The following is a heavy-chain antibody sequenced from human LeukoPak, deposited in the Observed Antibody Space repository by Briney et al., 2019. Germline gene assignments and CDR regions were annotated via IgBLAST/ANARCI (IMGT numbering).Heavy chain of an antibody. V-gene: IGHV4-30-4*01. CDR3: ARADDRDMGGAFDI. D-gene: IGHD3-22*01. J-gene: IGHJ3*02. CDR2: IYYSGSS. Sequence: SETLSLTCTVSGGSISSGDYYWSWIRQPPGKGLEWIGYIYYSGSSYYNPSLKSRVTISVDTSKNQFSLKLSSVTAADTAVYYCARADDRDMGGAFDIWGQGTMVTVSS. CDR1: GGSISSGDYY.